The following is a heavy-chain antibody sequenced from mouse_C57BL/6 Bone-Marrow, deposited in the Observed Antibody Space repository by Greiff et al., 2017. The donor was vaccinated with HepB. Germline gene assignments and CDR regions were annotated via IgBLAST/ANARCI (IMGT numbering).Heavy chain of an antibody. V-gene: IGHV1-7*01. J-gene: IGHJ2*01. Sequence: QVHVKQSGAELAKPGASVKLSCKASGYTFTSYWMHWVNQRPGQGLEWIGYINPSSGYTKYNQKFKDKATLTADKSSSTAYMQLSSLTYEDSAVYYCARNSLLWLRRAYFDYWGQGTTLTVSS. D-gene: IGHD2-2*01. CDR2: INPSSGYT. CDR1: GYTFTSYW. CDR3: ARNSLLWLRRAYFDY.